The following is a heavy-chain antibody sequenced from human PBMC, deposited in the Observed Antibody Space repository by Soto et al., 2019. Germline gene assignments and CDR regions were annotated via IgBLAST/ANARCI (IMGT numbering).Heavy chain of an antibody. CDR1: GGSISSSNFY. Sequence: QLQLQESGPGLVKPSETLSLTCTVSGGSISSSNFYWGWIRQPQGKGLEWIGKVYYSGNTYFKPSPKSRVTISVDTSKNHFSLKLGSVTAADTAVYYCARLRGLVDYWGQGTLVTVSS. D-gene: IGHD3-9*01. J-gene: IGHJ4*02. CDR2: VYYSGNT. CDR3: ARLRGLVDY. V-gene: IGHV4-39*02.